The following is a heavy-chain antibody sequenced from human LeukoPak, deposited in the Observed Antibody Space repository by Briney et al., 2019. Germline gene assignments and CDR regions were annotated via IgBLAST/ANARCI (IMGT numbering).Heavy chain of an antibody. J-gene: IGHJ4*02. D-gene: IGHD3-22*01. CDR3: ASTNNYYDSSGYYYIDY. V-gene: IGHV4-61*01. Sequence: SETLSLTCAVSGYSISSGYYWSWIRQPPGKGLEWIGYIYYSGSTNYNPSLKSRVTISVDTSKNQFSLKLSSVTAADTAVYYCASTNNYYDSSGYYYIDYWGQGTLVTVPS. CDR2: IYYSGST. CDR1: GYSISSGYY.